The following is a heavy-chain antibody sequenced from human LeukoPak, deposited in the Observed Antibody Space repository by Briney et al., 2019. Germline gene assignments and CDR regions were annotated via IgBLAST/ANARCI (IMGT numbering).Heavy chain of an antibody. D-gene: IGHD2-8*01. V-gene: IGHV3-7*01. CDR3: ARDFIEHLMALGMGV. CDR2: INQDESDK. CDR1: GFTFSSYW. J-gene: IGHJ6*02. Sequence: PGGSLRLSCAASGFTFSSYWMSWVRQAPGKGLEWVANINQDESDKYYVDSVKGRFTISRDNAKNSLYLQMNSLRAEDTAVFYCARDFIEHLMALGMGVWGQGTTVTVSS.